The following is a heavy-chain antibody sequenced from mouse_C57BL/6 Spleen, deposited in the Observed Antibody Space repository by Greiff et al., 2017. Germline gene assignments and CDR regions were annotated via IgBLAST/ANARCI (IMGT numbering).Heavy chain of an antibody. CDR2: IDPEDGDT. V-gene: IGHV14-1*01. CDR3: TTGDYGSTWYFDV. D-gene: IGHD1-1*01. Sequence: EVKLMESGAELVRPGASVKLSCTASGFNIKDYYMHWVKQRPEQGLEWIGRIDPEDGDTEYAPKFQGKATMTADTSSNTAYLQLSSRTSEDTAVYYCTTGDYGSTWYFDVWGTGTTVTVSS. CDR1: GFNIKDYY. J-gene: IGHJ1*03.